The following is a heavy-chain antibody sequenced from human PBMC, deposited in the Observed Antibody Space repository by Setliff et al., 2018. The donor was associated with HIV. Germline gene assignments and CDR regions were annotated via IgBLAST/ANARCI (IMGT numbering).Heavy chain of an antibody. Sequence: SENLSLTCTVSGGSISSYYWSWIRQPPGKGLEWIGYIYYSGTTNYNPSLKSRVTISVDTSKNQFSLKLSSVTSADTAVYYCARHWYSSSWYHFFDIRGQGTMVTVSS. J-gene: IGHJ3*02. CDR2: IYYSGTT. D-gene: IGHD6-13*01. V-gene: IGHV4-59*08. CDR1: GGSISSYY. CDR3: ARHWYSSSWYHFFDI.